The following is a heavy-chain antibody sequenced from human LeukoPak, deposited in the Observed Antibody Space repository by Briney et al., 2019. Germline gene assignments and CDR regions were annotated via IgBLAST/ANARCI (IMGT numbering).Heavy chain of an antibody. CDR1: GFTFTTSA. Sequence: TSVTVSCKASGFTFTTSAVQWVRQARGQRLEWIGWIVVGSGNTNYAQKFQERVTITRDMSTSTVYMDLSSQRSEDTAVYYCAAASNYYDRSNYYSYAMDVWGQGTTVTVSS. D-gene: IGHD3-22*01. CDR3: AAASNYYDRSNYYSYAMDV. J-gene: IGHJ6*02. V-gene: IGHV1-58*01. CDR2: IVVGSGNT.